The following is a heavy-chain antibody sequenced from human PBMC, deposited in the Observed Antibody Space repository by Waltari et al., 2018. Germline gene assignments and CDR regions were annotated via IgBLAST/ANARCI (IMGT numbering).Heavy chain of an antibody. CDR3: ALDLGGYAGS. Sequence: EVQLVESGGGLVQPGGSLRLSCAASGFTFENFWMHWVRQVPGKGRVWVSRIDNYGSITTYADSVEGRFTISRDNAKNTLYLQMNSLTVADTALYYCALDLGGYAGSWGQGTMVTVSS. CDR1: GFTFENFW. J-gene: IGHJ4*02. D-gene: IGHD2-2*01. V-gene: IGHV3-74*01. CDR2: IDNYGSIT.